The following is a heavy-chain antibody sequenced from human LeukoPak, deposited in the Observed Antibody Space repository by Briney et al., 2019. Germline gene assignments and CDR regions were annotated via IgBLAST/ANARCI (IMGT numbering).Heavy chain of an antibody. Sequence: PSETLSLTCTVSGYSISSGYYWGWIRQPPGKGLEWIGRIYHSRSTYYNPSLKSRVTISVGTSKNQFSLKLSSVTAADTAVYYCARDRIVGATTRGKGFDYWGQGTLVTVSS. J-gene: IGHJ4*02. CDR2: IYHSRST. CDR1: GYSISSGYY. V-gene: IGHV4-38-2*02. D-gene: IGHD1-26*01. CDR3: ARDRIVGATTRGKGFDY.